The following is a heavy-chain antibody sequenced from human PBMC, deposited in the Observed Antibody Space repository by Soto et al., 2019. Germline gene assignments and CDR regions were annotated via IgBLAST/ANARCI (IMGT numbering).Heavy chain of an antibody. V-gene: IGHV4-39*01. CDR2: IYYSGST. D-gene: IGHD3-10*01. CDR3: ARHVPYYGSGSYYIDLGPYYYYYYYGMDV. Sequence: SETLSLTCTVSGGSISSSSYYWGWIRQPPGKGLEWIGSIYYSGSTYYNPSLKSRVTISVDTSKNQFSLKLSSVTAADTAVYYCARHVPYYGSGSYYIDLGPYYYYYYYGMDVWGQGTTVTV. J-gene: IGHJ6*02. CDR1: GGSISSSSYY.